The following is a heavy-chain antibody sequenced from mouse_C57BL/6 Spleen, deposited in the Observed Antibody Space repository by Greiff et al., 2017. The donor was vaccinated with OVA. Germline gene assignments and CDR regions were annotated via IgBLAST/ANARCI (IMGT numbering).Heavy chain of an antibody. CDR1: GYTFTSYG. J-gene: IGHJ2*01. CDR3: ARSKSLGTTVVAPGY. CDR2: IYPRSGNT. V-gene: IGHV1-81*01. D-gene: IGHD1-1*01. Sequence: QVQLQQSGAELARPGASVKLSCKASGYTFTSYGISWVKQRTGQGLEWIGEIYPRSGNTYYNEKFKGKATLTADKSSSTAYMELRSLTSEDSAVYFCARSKSLGTTVVAPGYWGQGTTLTVSS.